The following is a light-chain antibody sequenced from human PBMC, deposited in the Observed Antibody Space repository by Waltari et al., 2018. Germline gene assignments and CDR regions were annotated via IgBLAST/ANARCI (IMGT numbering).Light chain of an antibody. V-gene: IGLV2-14*03. CDR2: DVS. CDR1: RSDIGYYNF. CDR3: ASYTSANTVL. Sequence: QSGLTQPASVSGSPGQSITISCTGTRSDIGYYNFVSWYQQHPGKAPKLVIFDVSRWPAGVSHRFSGSKSGNTASLTISGLQAEDEAAYYCASYTSANTVLFGGGTKVTVL. J-gene: IGLJ2*01.